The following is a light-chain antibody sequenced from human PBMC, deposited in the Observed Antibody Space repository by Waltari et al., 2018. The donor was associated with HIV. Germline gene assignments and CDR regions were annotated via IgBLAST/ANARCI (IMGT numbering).Light chain of an antibody. V-gene: IGLV3-19*01. CDR3: SSRDSNGDHLVV. Sequence: SSELTQEPAVSVALGQTVRITCQGDSHTSYYVSWYHQKPGQAPVLVIYGKNSRPSGSPDRFSGSGAGDTYSLTITGAQSEDEGDYYCSSRDSNGDHLVVFGGGTKLTVL. CDR2: GKN. J-gene: IGLJ2*01. CDR1: SHTSYY.